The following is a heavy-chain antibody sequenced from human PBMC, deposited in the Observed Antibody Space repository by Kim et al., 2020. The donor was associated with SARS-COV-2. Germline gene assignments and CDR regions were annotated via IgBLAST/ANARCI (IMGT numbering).Heavy chain of an antibody. J-gene: IGHJ5*02. CDR1: GGTFSSYA. CDR3: ARHPGIAVAGTGSWFDP. V-gene: IGHV1-69*13. CDR2: IIPIFGTA. Sequence: SVKVSCKASGGTFSSYAISWVRQAPGQGLEWMGGIIPIFGTANYAQKFQGRVTITADESTSTAYMELSSLRSEDTAVYYCARHPGIAVAGTGSWFDPWGQGTLVTVSS. D-gene: IGHD6-19*01.